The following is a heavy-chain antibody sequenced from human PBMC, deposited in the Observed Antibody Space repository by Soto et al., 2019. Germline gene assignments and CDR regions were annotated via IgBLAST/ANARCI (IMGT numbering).Heavy chain of an antibody. Sequence: VGSLRLSCAASGFTFSSYAMHWVRQAPGKGLEWVAVISYDGSNKYYADSVKGRFTISRDNSKNTLYLQMNSLRAEDTAVYYCARTLYYYDSSGYLFDYWGQGTLVTVSS. V-gene: IGHV3-30-3*01. CDR2: ISYDGSNK. CDR3: ARTLYYYDSSGYLFDY. D-gene: IGHD3-22*01. CDR1: GFTFSSYA. J-gene: IGHJ4*02.